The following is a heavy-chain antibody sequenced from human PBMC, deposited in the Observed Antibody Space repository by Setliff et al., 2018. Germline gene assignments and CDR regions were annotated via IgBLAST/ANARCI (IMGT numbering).Heavy chain of an antibody. Sequence: ASVKVSCKVSGYTLTELSMHWVRQAPGKGLEWMGGFDPEDGETIYAQKFQGRVAMTEDTSTDTAYMELSSLRSEDTAVYYCATQPLQWELLGFDYWGQGTLVTVSS. CDR1: GYTLTELS. CDR3: ATQPLQWELLGFDY. V-gene: IGHV1-24*01. J-gene: IGHJ4*02. CDR2: FDPEDGET. D-gene: IGHD1-26*01.